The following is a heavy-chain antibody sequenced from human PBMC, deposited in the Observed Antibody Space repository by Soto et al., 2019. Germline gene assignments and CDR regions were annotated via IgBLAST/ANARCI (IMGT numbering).Heavy chain of an antibody. Sequence: VASVKVSCKASGGTFSSYAIGWVRQAPGQGLEWMGGIIPIFGTVNYAQKLQGRVTMTTDTSTSTAYMELRSLRSDDTAVYYCAREGGEAAWSGGDNWFDPWGQGTLVTVSS. CDR2: IIPIFGTV. CDR1: GGTFSSYA. V-gene: IGHV1-69*05. D-gene: IGHD2-15*01. CDR3: AREGGEAAWSGGDNWFDP. J-gene: IGHJ5*02.